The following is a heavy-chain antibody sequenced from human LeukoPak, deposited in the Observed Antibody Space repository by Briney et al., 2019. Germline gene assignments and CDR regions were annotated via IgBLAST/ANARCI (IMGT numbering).Heavy chain of an antibody. CDR2: INPNSGGT. CDR1: GYTFTGYY. J-gene: IGHJ3*02. V-gene: IGHV1-2*02. D-gene: IGHD4-17*01. CDR3: ARPTTVTDYDACDI. Sequence: ASVKVSCKASGYTFTGYYMHWVRQAPGQGLEWTGWINPNSGGTNYAQKFQGRVTMTRDTSISTAYMELSSLRSDDTAVYYCARPTTVTDYDACDIWGKGTKVTVSS.